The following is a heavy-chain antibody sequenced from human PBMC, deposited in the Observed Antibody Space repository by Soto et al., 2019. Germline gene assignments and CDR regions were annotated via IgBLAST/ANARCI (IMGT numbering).Heavy chain of an antibody. CDR3: ARSWYGQYFDY. D-gene: IGHD6-13*01. J-gene: IGHJ4*02. V-gene: IGHV3-13*01. Sequence: GGSLRLSCAASGFTFSSYDMHWVRQATGKGLEWVSAIGTAGDTYYPGSVKGRFTISRENAKNSLYLQMNSLRAGDTAVYYCARSWYGQYFDYWGQGTLVTVSS. CDR2: IGTAGDT. CDR1: GFTFSSYD.